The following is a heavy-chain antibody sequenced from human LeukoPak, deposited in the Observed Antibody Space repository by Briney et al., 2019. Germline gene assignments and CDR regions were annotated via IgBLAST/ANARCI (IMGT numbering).Heavy chain of an antibody. CDR3: ARGPPSGYSYGSRVWYFDY. CDR2: IYYSGST. Sequence: PSETLSLTCTVSGGSISSSSYYWGWIRQPPGKGLEWIGSIYYSGSTYYNPSLKSRVTISVDTSKNQFSLKLSSVTAADTAVYYCARGPPSGYSYGSRVWYFDYWGQGTLVTVSS. V-gene: IGHV4-39*07. CDR1: GGSISSSSYY. J-gene: IGHJ4*02. D-gene: IGHD5-18*01.